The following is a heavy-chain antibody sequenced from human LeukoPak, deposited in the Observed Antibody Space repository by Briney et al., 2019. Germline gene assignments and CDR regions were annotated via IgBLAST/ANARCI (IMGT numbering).Heavy chain of an antibody. V-gene: IGHV4-59*12. CDR3: ARGTVPDY. Sequence: SETLSLTCTVSGGSISSYYWSWIRQPPGKGLEWIGYIYYSGSTTYNPSLKSRVTISVDTSKNQFSLKLSSVTAADTAVYYCARGTVPDYWGQGTLVTVSS. D-gene: IGHD4-17*01. CDR2: IYYSGST. CDR1: GGSISSYY. J-gene: IGHJ4*02.